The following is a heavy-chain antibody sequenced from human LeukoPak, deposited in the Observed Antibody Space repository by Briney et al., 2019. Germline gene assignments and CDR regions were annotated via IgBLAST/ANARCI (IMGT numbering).Heavy chain of an antibody. D-gene: IGHD3-3*01. J-gene: IGHJ5*02. CDR1: GFPFSSYW. CDR3: ARSYTHYDFWSGYTYQNYFDP. Sequence: GGSLRLSCVASGFPFSSYWMTWVRQAPGKGLEWVANIKQDGSKKSYVDSVKGRLIISRDNSKNTVYLQMDSLRAEDTAVYYCARSYTHYDFWSGYTYQNYFDPWGQGTLVTVSS. CDR2: IKQDGSKK. V-gene: IGHV3-7*03.